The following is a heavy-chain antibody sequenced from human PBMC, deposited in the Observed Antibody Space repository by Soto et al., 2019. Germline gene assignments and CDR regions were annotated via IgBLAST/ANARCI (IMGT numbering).Heavy chain of an antibody. CDR3: ARGGGPHP. J-gene: IGHJ5*02. CDR1: GGSISSGGYY. V-gene: IGHV4-31*03. Sequence: QVQLQESGPGLVKPSQTLSLTCTVSGGSISSGGYYWSWIRQHQGKGLERIGYIYYSGSTYYNPSLKSRVTISADTSKNQFPRKRSSVTAADTALYYSARGGGPHPWGQGTLVTVSS. D-gene: IGHD3-16*01. CDR2: IYYSGST.